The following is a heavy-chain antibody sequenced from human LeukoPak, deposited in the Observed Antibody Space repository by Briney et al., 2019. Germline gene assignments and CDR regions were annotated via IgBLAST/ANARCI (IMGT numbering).Heavy chain of an antibody. V-gene: IGHV1-18*01. J-gene: IGHJ4*02. CDR3: ARDSHPGIVVVPPNYYFDY. CDR2: ISAYNGNT. Sequence: ASVKVSCKASGYTFTSYGISWVRQAPGQGLEWMGWISAYNGNTNYAQKLQGRVTMTTDTSTSIAYMELRSLRSDDTAVYYCARDSHPGIVVVPPNYYFDYWGQGTLVTVSS. CDR1: GYTFTSYG. D-gene: IGHD3-22*01.